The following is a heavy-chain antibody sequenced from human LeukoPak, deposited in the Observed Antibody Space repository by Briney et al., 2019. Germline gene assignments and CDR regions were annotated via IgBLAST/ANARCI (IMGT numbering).Heavy chain of an antibody. V-gene: IGHV4-39*01. CDR1: GGSISSSNYY. CDR3: ARHAGGYTYFDY. Sequence: SETLSLTCTVSGGSISSSNYYWGWVRQAPGKGLEWIASIYHDGTTFYNPSLKSRVTMSVDTSKNQFSLKLNSVTAADTAMYYCARHAGGYTYFDYWGHGALVTVSS. D-gene: IGHD5-12*01. CDR2: IYHDGTT. J-gene: IGHJ4*01.